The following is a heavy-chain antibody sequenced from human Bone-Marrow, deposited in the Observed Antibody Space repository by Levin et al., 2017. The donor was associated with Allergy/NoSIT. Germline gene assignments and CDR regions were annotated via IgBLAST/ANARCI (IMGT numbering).Heavy chain of an antibody. Sequence: GGSLRLSCAASGFTFSGYEMIWVRQAPGKGLEWVSYISTSGSIIYYADSVKGRFTTTRDNAKNSLVLQMNSLRVEDTAVYYCAREGVEQWLGHDYWGQGTLVTVSS. V-gene: IGHV3-48*03. D-gene: IGHD6-19*01. CDR3: AREGVEQWLGHDY. CDR2: ISTSGSII. CDR1: GFTFSGYE. J-gene: IGHJ4*02.